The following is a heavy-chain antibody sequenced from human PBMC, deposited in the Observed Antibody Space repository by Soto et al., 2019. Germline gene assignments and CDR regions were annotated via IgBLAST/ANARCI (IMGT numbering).Heavy chain of an antibody. V-gene: IGHV5-51*01. J-gene: IGHJ6*02. CDR1: GYSFTSYW. CDR2: IYPGDSDT. D-gene: IGHD2-2*01. CDR3: ARHGGYCSSTSCYKGYYYGMDV. Sequence: GESLKISCNGSGYSFTSYWIDWVRQMPGKGLEWMGIIYPGDSDTRYSPSFQGQVTISADKSISTAYLQWSSLKASDTAMYYCARHGGYCSSTSCYKGYYYGMDVWGQGTTVTVYS.